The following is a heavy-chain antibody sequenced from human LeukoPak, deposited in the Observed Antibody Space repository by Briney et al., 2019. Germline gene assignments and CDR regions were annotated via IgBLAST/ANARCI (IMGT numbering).Heavy chain of an antibody. CDR2: IWYDGSNK. CDR3: ARDFERPQDSESWNWFDP. Sequence: GGSLRLSCAASGFTFSSYGMHWVRQAPGKGLEWVAVIWYDGSNKYYADSVKGRFTISRDNSKNTLYLQMNSLRAEDTAVYYCARDFERPQDSESWNWFDPWGQGTLVTVSS. V-gene: IGHV3-33*01. J-gene: IGHJ5*02. D-gene: IGHD1-26*01. CDR1: GFTFSSYG.